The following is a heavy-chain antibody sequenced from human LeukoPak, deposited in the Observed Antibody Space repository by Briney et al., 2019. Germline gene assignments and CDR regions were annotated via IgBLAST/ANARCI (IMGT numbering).Heavy chain of an antibody. D-gene: IGHD4-17*01. CDR3: AKVPYYGDFYNYGVDV. Sequence: GGSLRLSCAASGFTFSSYGMHWVRQAPGKGLEWVALISYDGSNEYYADSVKGRFTISRVNSKNALYLQMNSLRAGDTAVYYCAKVPYYGDFYNYGVDVWGQGATVTVSS. CDR2: ISYDGSNE. J-gene: IGHJ6*02. CDR1: GFTFSSYG. V-gene: IGHV3-30*18.